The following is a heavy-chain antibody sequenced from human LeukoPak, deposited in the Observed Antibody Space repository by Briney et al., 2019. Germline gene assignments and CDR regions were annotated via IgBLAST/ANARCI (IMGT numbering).Heavy chain of an antibody. J-gene: IGHJ5*02. V-gene: IGHV4-39*02. D-gene: IGHD6-19*01. Sequence: SETLSLTCSVTGVSISRSSYYWGWIRQPPGEGLEWIGNIHYSGKTYYNPSLKSRVTISIDTSKNQFSLKLSSVTAADTAVYSSAKVGGLAVAGTDNWMDPWGQGTLVTVSS. CDR3: AKVGGLAVAGTDNWMDP. CDR2: IHYSGKT. CDR1: GVSISRSSYY.